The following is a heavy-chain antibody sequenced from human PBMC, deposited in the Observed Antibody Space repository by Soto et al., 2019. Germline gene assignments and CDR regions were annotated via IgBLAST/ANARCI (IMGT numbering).Heavy chain of an antibody. CDR2: IYYSGST. CDR3: ASSSTPDYYYGMDV. Sequence: SETLSLTCTVSGGSISSSSYYWGWIRQPPGKGLEWIGSIYYSGSTNYNPSLKSRVTISVDTSKNQFSLKLSSVTAADTAVYYCASSSTPDYYYGMDVWGQGTTVTVSS. J-gene: IGHJ6*02. CDR1: GGSISSSSYY. V-gene: IGHV4-39*07.